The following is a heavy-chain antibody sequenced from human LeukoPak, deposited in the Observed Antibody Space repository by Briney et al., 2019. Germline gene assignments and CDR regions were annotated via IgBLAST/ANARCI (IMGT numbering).Heavy chain of an antibody. Sequence: SETLSLTCTVSGGSISSYYWSWIRQPPGKGLEWIGYIYYSGSTNYNPSLKSRVTISVDTSKNQFSLKLSSVTAADTAVYYCARLTGACDILTGYYPDAFDIWGQGTMVTVSS. CDR3: ARLTGACDILTGYYPDAFDI. CDR1: GGSISSYY. J-gene: IGHJ3*02. V-gene: IGHV4-59*08. CDR2: IYYSGST. D-gene: IGHD3-9*01.